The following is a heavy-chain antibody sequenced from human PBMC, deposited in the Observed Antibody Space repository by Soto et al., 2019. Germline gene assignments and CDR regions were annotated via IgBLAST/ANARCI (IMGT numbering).Heavy chain of an antibody. Sequence: QVQLVESGGGVVQPGRSLRLSCAASGFTFSSYGMHWVRQAPGKGLEWVAVIWYDGSNKYYADSVKGRFTISRDNSENTLYLQMHSLRAEDTAVYYCARDGYSSSPDYRYYFDYWGQGTLVTVSS. D-gene: IGHD6-6*01. CDR2: IWYDGSNK. CDR3: ARDGYSSSPDYRYYFDY. J-gene: IGHJ4*02. V-gene: IGHV3-33*01. CDR1: GFTFSSYG.